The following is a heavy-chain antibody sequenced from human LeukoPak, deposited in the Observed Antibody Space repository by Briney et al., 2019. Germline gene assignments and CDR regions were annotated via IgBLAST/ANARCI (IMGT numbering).Heavy chain of an antibody. CDR2: IYSGGST. CDR3: AKSLRVGTMPAVDY. CDR1: GFTVSSNY. Sequence: GGSLRLSCAASGFTVSSNYMSWVRQAPGKGLEWVSVIYSGGSTYYADSVKGRFTISRDNSKNTLFLQMSSLRAEDTAVSYCAKSLRVGTMPAVDYWGQGTLVTVSS. D-gene: IGHD2-2*01. J-gene: IGHJ4*02. V-gene: IGHV3-53*01.